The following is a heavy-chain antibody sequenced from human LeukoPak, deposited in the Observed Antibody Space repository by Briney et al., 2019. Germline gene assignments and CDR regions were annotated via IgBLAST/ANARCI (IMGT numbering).Heavy chain of an antibody. D-gene: IGHD3-16*02. J-gene: IGHJ6*03. V-gene: IGHV1-46*01. CDR3: ARDLYMITFGGVIETYYYMDV. Sequence: GASVKVSCKASGYTFTSYYMHWVRQAPGQGLEWMGIINPSGGSTSYAQKFQGRVTMTRDMSTSTVYMELSSLRPEDTAVYYCARDLYMITFGGVIETYYYMDVWGKGTTVTVSS. CDR1: GYTFTSYY. CDR2: INPSGGST.